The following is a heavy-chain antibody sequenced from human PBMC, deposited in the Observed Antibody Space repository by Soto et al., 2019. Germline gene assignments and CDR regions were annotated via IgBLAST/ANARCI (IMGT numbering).Heavy chain of an antibody. CDR3: ARVAIPGIAAAGTARAFDY. D-gene: IGHD6-13*01. Sequence: QVQLVQSGAEVKKPGASVKVSCKASGYTFTSYAMHWVRQAPGQRLEWMGWINAGIGNTKYSQKFQGRVTITRDTSASTAYMELSSLRSEDTAVYYCARVAIPGIAAAGTARAFDYWGQGTLVTVSS. J-gene: IGHJ4*02. CDR2: INAGIGNT. V-gene: IGHV1-3*01. CDR1: GYTFTSYA.